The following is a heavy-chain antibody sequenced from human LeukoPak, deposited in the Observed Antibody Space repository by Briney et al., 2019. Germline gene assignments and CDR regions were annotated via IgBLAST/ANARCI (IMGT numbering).Heavy chain of an antibody. V-gene: IGHV3-23*01. CDR1: GFTFSSYA. J-gene: IGHJ4*02. CDR2: ISGSGSGGST. CDR3: AKLLAVTNSYYFNY. D-gene: IGHD6-19*01. Sequence: PGGSLRLSCAASGFTFSSYAMSWVRQAPGKGPEWVSTISGSGSGGSTYYADSVKGRFTISRDNSKDTLYLQMNSLRAEDTAVYYCAKLLAVTNSYYFNYWGQGTLVTVSS.